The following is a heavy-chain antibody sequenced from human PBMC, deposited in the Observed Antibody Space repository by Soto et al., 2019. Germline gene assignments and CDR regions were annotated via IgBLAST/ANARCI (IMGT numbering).Heavy chain of an antibody. CDR2: INAGNGNT. Sequence: QVQLVQSGAEVKKPGASVKVSCKASGYTFTSYAMHWVRQAPGQRLEWMGWINAGNGNTKYSQKFQGRVTITRDTSASTAYMELSSLRSEDTAAYYCARDIVVVVAGTIDVWGQGTTVTVSS. V-gene: IGHV1-3*01. D-gene: IGHD2-15*01. J-gene: IGHJ6*02. CDR3: ARDIVVVVAGTIDV. CDR1: GYTFTSYA.